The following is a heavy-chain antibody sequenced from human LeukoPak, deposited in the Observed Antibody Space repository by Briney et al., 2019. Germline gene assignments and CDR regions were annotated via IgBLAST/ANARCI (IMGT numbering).Heavy chain of an antibody. CDR2: ISGSGGSS. CDR3: AKYGIFPYYFDY. CDR1: GFTFSSSA. J-gene: IGHJ4*02. Sequence: GGSLRLSCAASGFTFSSSAMSWGRQAPGKGLEWVSAISGSGGSSYYADSVKGRFTISRDNFKNTLYLQMNSLRAEDTAVYYCAKYGIFPYYFDYWGQGTLVTVSS. D-gene: IGHD2/OR15-2a*01. V-gene: IGHV3-23*01.